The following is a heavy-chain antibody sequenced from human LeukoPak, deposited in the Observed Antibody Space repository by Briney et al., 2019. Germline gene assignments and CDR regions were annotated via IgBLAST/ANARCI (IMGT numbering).Heavy chain of an antibody. Sequence: SETLSLTCVVSGGSVSGYYWGWIRQPPGRGLEWIGYVYYSGSTNYNPSFKSRITISVDTSRNQFSLQLSSVTAADTAVYYCAKDFRIGYSAHFDYWGQGALVTVSS. CDR1: GGSVSGYY. CDR2: VYYSGST. CDR3: AKDFRIGYSAHFDY. V-gene: IGHV4-59*02. J-gene: IGHJ4*02. D-gene: IGHD2-21*01.